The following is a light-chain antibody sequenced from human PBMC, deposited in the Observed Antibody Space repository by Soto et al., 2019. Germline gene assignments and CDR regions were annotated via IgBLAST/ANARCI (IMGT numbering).Light chain of an antibody. J-gene: IGKJ4*01. CDR1: QGISSH. V-gene: IGKV1-9*01. CDR2: AAS. Sequence: DIQLTQSPSLLSASVGDRVTITCRASQGISSHLAWYQQKSGKAPKLLMYAASTLQSGVPSRFSGSGSGTEFNLTISSLQPEDFATYYCQQRNSYPLTFGGGTKVEIK. CDR3: QQRNSYPLT.